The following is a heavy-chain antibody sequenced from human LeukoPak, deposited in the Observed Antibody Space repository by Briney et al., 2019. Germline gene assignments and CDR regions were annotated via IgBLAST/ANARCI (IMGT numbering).Heavy chain of an antibody. J-gene: IGHJ4*02. CDR2: INPNSGGT. CDR1: GYTFTGYY. D-gene: IGHD3-22*01. V-gene: IGHV1-2*02. Sequence: ASVKVSCKASGYTFTGYYLHWVRQAPGQGLEWMGWINPNSGGTNYAQNFQGRVTMTRDTSIGTAYMELSRLRSDDTAVYYCARTIGVHYYDSSGYVDCWGQGTLVTVSS. CDR3: ARTIGVHYYDSSGYVDC.